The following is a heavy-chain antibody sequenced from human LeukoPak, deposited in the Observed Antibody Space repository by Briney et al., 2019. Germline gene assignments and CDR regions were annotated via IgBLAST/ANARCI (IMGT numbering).Heavy chain of an antibody. CDR3: THNYYVPND. D-gene: IGHD3-22*01. CDR1: GFSFSRHT. V-gene: IGHV3-23*01. Sequence: PGGSLRLSCAASGFSFSRHTMSWVRQAPGKGLEWVAAISNDAGLIYDADFVRRGSTLSRDNSKNRVHKQITSLRAEDKAVYYCTHNYYVPNDWGQGTLVSVS. CDR2: ISNDAGLI. J-gene: IGHJ4*02.